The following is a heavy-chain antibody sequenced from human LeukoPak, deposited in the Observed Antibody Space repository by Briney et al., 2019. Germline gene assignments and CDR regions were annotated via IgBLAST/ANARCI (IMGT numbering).Heavy chain of an antibody. J-gene: IGHJ4*02. V-gene: IGHV3-23*01. CDR1: AFTFSSYA. Sequence: QPGGSLRLSCAASAFTFSSYARNWVRQAPGKGLEWVSDISGSGDSIYYADSVKGRFTISRDNSRKTLYLQMHSLRAEDTAVYYCVRTEGSGTYYPHFDYWGQGTLVTVSS. D-gene: IGHD3-10*01. CDR2: ISGSGDSI. CDR3: VRTEGSGTYYPHFDY.